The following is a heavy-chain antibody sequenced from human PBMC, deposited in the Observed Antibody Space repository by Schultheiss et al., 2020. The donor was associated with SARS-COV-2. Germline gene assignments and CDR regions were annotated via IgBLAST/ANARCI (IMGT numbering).Heavy chain of an antibody. V-gene: IGHV4-31*03. J-gene: IGHJ4*02. CDR3: ARGQGGAFSSFDY. CDR2: IYNNVGT. D-gene: IGHD1-26*01. Sequence: SQTLSLTCTVSGASIGSGHYYWTWIRQHPGKGLEWIGYIYNNVGTYYNPSLKSRVTISVDTSRNQFSLMLSSVTAADTAVYYCARGQGGAFSSFDYWGPGTLVTVSS. CDR1: GASIGSGHYY.